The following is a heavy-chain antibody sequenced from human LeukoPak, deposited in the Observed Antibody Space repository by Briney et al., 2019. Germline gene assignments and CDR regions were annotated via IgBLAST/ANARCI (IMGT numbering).Heavy chain of an antibody. CDR2: IYTTGST. V-gene: IGHV4-4*07. D-gene: IGHD6-13*01. CDR1: GGSISSYY. J-gene: IGHJ4*02. Sequence: SDTLSLTCTVAGGSISSYYWSWIRQPAGKGLEWIGRIYTTGSTSYNPSLKSRVTMSVDTSNNQFSLKLSSVTAADTALYYCARGIAAAAKQGGFDYWGQGTLVTVSS. CDR3: ARGIAAAAKQGGFDY.